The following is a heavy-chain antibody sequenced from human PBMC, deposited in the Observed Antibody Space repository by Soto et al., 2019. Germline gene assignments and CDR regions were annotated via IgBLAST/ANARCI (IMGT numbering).Heavy chain of an antibody. CDR2: IIPIFGTA. J-gene: IGHJ4*02. CDR3: AREARHYYDSSGIDY. Sequence: QVQLVQSGAEVKKPGSSVKVSCKASGGTFSSYAISWVRQAPGQGLEWMGGIIPIFGTANYAQKFQGRVTITADESKSTAYMELSSLRSEDTAVYYCAREARHYYDSSGIDYWGQGTLVTVSS. V-gene: IGHV1-69*01. CDR1: GGTFSSYA. D-gene: IGHD3-22*01.